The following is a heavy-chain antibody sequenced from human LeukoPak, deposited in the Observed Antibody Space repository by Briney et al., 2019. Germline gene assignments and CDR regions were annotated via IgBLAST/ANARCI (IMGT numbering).Heavy chain of an antibody. CDR2: ISSSSSYI. CDR3: ARDGMVRGVIIWDAFDI. CDR1: GFTFSSYS. J-gene: IGHJ3*02. V-gene: IGHV3-21*01. D-gene: IGHD3-10*01. Sequence: GGSLRLSCAASGFTFSSYSMNWVRQAPGKGLEWVSSISSSSSYIYYADSVKGRFTISRDNAKNSLYLQMNSLRAEDTAVYYCARDGMVRGVIIWDAFDIWGQGTMVTVSS.